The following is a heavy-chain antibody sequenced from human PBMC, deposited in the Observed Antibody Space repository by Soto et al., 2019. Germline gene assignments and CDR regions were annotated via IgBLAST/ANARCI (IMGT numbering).Heavy chain of an antibody. V-gene: IGHV1-69*01. CDR1: GGIFSTYA. CDR2: IIPIFGTP. J-gene: IGHJ4*02. Sequence: QVQLVQSGAEVKKPGSSVKVSCKASGGIFSTYAISWLRQAPGQGLEWMGGIIPIFGTPNYAQKFQGRVTITGDQSTSTAYMELSRLRSEETAVYYCARDRDDYGSGNYYNRIDFWGQGTLVTASS. D-gene: IGHD3-10*01. CDR3: ARDRDDYGSGNYYNRIDF.